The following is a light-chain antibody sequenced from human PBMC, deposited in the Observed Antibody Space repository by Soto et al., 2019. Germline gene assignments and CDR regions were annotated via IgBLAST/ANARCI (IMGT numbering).Light chain of an antibody. CDR2: GAS. V-gene: IGKV3-15*01. CDR1: QSVSSN. J-gene: IGKJ2*02. Sequence: EIVMTQSPATLSVSPGERATLSCRASQSVSSNLAWYQQKPGQAPRLLIYGASTRATGIPARFSGSGSGTEFTITIGSLQSEDFAVYYCQQYNNWPGTFGQGTKLEIK. CDR3: QQYNNWPGT.